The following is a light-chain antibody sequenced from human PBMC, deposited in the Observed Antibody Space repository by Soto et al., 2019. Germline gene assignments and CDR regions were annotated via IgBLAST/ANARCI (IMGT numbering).Light chain of an antibody. J-gene: IGKJ1*01. V-gene: IGKV1-8*01. Sequence: AIRITQSPSSLSASTGDRVTITCRASHGISSYLAWYQQKPGKAPKLLIYAASTLQSGAPSRFSGSGSGTDFTLTITSLHPEDFATYYCQQSYSTPWTFGPGTKVDIK. CDR3: QQSYSTPWT. CDR1: HGISSY. CDR2: AAS.